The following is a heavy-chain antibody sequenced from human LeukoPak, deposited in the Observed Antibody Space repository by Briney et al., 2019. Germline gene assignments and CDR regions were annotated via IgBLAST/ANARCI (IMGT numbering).Heavy chain of an antibody. CDR3: AKEGYFDWLFPNLWHFDY. J-gene: IGHJ4*02. CDR1: GFTFSSYA. D-gene: IGHD3-9*01. CDR2: IADSGGST. Sequence: GGSLRLSCAASGFTFSSYAMSWVRQAPGKGLEWVSGIADSGGSTYYADSVKGRLTISRDSSKNTLYLQMNSLRAEDTAVYYCAKEGYFDWLFPNLWHFDYWGQGTLVTVSS. V-gene: IGHV3-23*01.